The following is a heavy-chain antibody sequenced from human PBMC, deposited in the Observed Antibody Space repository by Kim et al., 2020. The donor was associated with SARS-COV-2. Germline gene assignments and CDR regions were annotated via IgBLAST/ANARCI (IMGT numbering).Heavy chain of an antibody. CDR2: IYYSGST. CDR1: GDSLSSNTYY. V-gene: IGHV4-39*01. J-gene: IGHJ4*02. D-gene: IGHD5-18*01. CDR3: ARQDSQGYQTAGYDY. Sequence: SETLSLTCTVSGDSLSSNTYYWGWIRQPPGKGLEWIGTIYYSGSTYYSPSLKSRVTVSVDTSKNQFSLKLSSVTAADTAVYYCARQDSQGYQTAGYDYWGQGTLVTVSS.